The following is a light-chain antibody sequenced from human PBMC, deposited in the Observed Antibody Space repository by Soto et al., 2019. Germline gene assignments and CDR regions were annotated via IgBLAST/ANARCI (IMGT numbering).Light chain of an antibody. CDR3: QHLDISPPFT. J-gene: IGKJ3*01. Sequence: DIQLTQSPSFLSASVGDRVTITGRASQGTSNYLAWYQQKPGKPPKLLISAASTLQSGVPSRFSGSGSGTDFTLTVSSLQPEDCANYYCQHLDISPPFTFGPGTEV. CDR2: AAS. V-gene: IGKV1-9*01. CDR1: QGTSNY.